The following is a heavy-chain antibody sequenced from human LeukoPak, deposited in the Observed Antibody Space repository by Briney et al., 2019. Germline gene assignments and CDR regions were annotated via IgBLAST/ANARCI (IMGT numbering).Heavy chain of an antibody. Sequence: GRSLRLSCAASGFTFDDYAMHWVRQAPGKGLEWVSGISWNSGSIGYADSVKGRFTISRDNAKNSLYLQMNSLRAEDTALYYCAKDLGLIAVAGTLGTWGQGTMVTVSS. CDR3: AKDLGLIAVAGTLGT. D-gene: IGHD6-19*01. J-gene: IGHJ3*01. V-gene: IGHV3-9*01. CDR2: ISWNSGSI. CDR1: GFTFDDYA.